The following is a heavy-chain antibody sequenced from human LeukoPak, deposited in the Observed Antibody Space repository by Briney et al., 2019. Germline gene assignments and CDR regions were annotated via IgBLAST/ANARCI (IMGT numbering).Heavy chain of an antibody. CDR3: AKGRVAARSVYYFDY. V-gene: IGHV3-66*01. CDR1: GFTASSNY. J-gene: IGHJ4*02. CDR2: IYSGGST. Sequence: PGGSLRLSCAASGFTASSNYMSWVRQAPGKGLEWVSVIYSGGSTYYADSVKGRSTISRDNSKNTLYLQMNSLRAEDTAVYYCAKGRVAARSVYYFDYWGQGTLVTVSS. D-gene: IGHD6-6*01.